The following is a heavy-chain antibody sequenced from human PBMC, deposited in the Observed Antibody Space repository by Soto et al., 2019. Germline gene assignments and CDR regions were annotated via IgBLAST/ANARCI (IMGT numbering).Heavy chain of an antibody. CDR1: GFTFSSYA. V-gene: IGHV3-23*01. D-gene: IGHD4-17*01. Sequence: EVQLLESGGGLVQPGGSLRLSCAASGFTFSSYAMSWVRQAPGKGLEWVSAISGSGGSTYYADSVKGRFTISRDNSKNTLYLQMNSLRDEDTAVYYCAKDPGDPEYYFDYWGQGTLVTVSS. CDR3: AKDPGDPEYYFDY. CDR2: ISGSGGST. J-gene: IGHJ4*02.